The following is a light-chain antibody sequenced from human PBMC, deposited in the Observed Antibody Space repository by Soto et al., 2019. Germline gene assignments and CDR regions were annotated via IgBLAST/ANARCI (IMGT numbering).Light chain of an antibody. V-gene: IGLV2-14*01. CDR3: SSYTSSNTLGV. CDR1: SSDVGGYNY. Sequence: QSVLTQPASVSGSPGQSITISCTGTSSDVGGYNYVSWYQQHPGKAPKLMIYDVSNRPSGVSNXFSGSKSGNTASLTISGXQAXXXAXXYCSSYTSSNTLGVFGTGTKVTVL. CDR2: DVS. J-gene: IGLJ1*01.